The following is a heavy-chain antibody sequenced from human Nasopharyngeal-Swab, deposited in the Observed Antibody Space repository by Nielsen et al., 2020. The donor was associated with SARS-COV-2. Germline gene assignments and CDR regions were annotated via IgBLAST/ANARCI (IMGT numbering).Heavy chain of an antibody. J-gene: IGHJ5*02. CDR1: GDSMNNYY. Sequence: SETLSLTCTVSGDSMNNYYWNWIRQPPGKGLEWLGYVYYSGHTNYNPSLTSRITISVDTSKNQFSLKLSSVTAADTAVYYCVRAAEYVVGWFDPWGQGIPVTVSS. D-gene: IGHD2/OR15-2a*01. V-gene: IGHV4-59*01. CDR3: VRAAEYVVGWFDP. CDR2: VYYSGHT.